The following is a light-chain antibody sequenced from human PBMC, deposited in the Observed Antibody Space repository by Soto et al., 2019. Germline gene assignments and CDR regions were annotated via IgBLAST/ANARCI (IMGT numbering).Light chain of an antibody. CDR2: GAS. J-gene: IGKJ1*01. CDR3: QQYRCSPRT. CDR1: QSVSSSY. Sequence: EIVLTQSPGTLSLSPGERATLSCRASQSVSSSYLAWYQQKPGQAPRLLIYGASSRATGIPDRFSGSGSGPDFTLTISSLEPEVFGGYYCQQYRCSPRTSGQGTQVEI. V-gene: IGKV3-20*01.